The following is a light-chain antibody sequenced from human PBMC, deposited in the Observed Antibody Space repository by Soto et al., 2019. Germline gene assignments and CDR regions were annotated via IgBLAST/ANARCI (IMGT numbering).Light chain of an antibody. V-gene: IGLV1-44*01. J-gene: IGLJ2*01. CDR3: AAWDDSLNNVV. CDR2: SND. Sequence: QSVLTQPPSTSGTPGQRVTISCSGGTSNIGKNTVSWYQHLPGTAPRLLLYSNDQRPSGVPDRFSGSWSDTSASLAINGLQSEDEADYYCAAWDDSLNNVVFGGGTKLTVL. CDR1: TSNIGKNT.